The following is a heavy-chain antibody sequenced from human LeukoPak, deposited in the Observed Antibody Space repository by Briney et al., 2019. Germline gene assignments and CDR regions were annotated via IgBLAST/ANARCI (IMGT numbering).Heavy chain of an antibody. CDR3: AIPSMVIEYYYYGMDV. V-gene: IGHV1-2*02. Sequence: ASVKVSCKASGYTFTSYYMHWVRQAPGQGLEWMGWINPNSGGTNYAQKFQGRVTMTRDTSISTAYMELSRLRSDDTAVYYCAIPSMVIEYYYYGMDVWGQGTTVTVSS. CDR2: INPNSGGT. J-gene: IGHJ6*02. D-gene: IGHD3-22*01. CDR1: GYTFTSYY.